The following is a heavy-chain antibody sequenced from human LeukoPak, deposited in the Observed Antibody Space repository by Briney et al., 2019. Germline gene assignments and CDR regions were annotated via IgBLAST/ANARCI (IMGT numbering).Heavy chain of an antibody. CDR3: ARGPDYGDYQYYFDY. J-gene: IGHJ4*02. D-gene: IGHD4-17*01. V-gene: IGHV3-21*01. CDR1: GFTFSSYS. Sequence: PGGSLRLSCAASGFTFSSYSMNWVRQAPGKGLEWVSSISSSSYIYYADSVKGRFTISRDNAKNSLYLQMNSLRAEDTAVYYCARGPDYGDYQYYFDYWGQGTLVTVSS. CDR2: ISSSSYI.